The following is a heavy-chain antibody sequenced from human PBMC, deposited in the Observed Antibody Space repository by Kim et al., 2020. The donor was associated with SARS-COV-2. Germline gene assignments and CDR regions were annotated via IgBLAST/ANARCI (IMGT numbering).Heavy chain of an antibody. Sequence: GGSLRLSCAASGFTFRTYSMTWVRQAPGKGLEWVANIKQDGSEKYYVDSVKGRFTISRDNAKNSLYLQMNSLRAEDTAVYYCASGWRSCSYWGQGTLITVSS. D-gene: IGHD3-10*01. CDR2: IKQDGSEK. J-gene: IGHJ4*02. CDR1: GFTFRTYS. V-gene: IGHV3-7*01. CDR3: ASGWRSCSY.